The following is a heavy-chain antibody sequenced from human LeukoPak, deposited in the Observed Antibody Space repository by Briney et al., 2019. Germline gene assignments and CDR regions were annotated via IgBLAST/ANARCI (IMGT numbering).Heavy chain of an antibody. CDR3: ARDLTPLIQLWPRSLDYNYGMDV. Sequence: GGSLRLSCAASGFTFSNYYMNWVRQAPGKGLEWVANIKEDGSEKNYLDFVRGRFTISRDNTNNSLFLQMNSLRAEDSAVYYCARDLTPLIQLWPRSLDYNYGMDVWGQGTTVTVSS. CDR2: IKEDGSEK. CDR1: GFTFSNYY. D-gene: IGHD5-18*01. J-gene: IGHJ6*02. V-gene: IGHV3-7*01.